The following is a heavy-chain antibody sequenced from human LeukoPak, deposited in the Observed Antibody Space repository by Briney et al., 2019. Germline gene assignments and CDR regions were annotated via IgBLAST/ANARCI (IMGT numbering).Heavy chain of an antibody. D-gene: IGHD3-3*01. J-gene: IGHJ5*01. CDR3: AKDREFGVVIPPGGFDS. V-gene: IGHV3-23*01. Sequence: PGGSLRLSCAASGFTFSIYGMSWVRQAPGTGLEWVSAISGSGGSTYYTDSVKGRFTISRDNSKNTLYLQMNSLRAEDTAVYYCAKDREFGVVIPPGGFDSWGQGTPVTVSS. CDR2: ISGSGGST. CDR1: GFTFSIYG.